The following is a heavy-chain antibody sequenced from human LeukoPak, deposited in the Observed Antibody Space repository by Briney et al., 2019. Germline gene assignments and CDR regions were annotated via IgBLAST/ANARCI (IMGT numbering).Heavy chain of an antibody. Sequence: SETLSLTCTVSGGSISSTSHYWGWIRQPPGKGLEWIGNIYYSGRTYYNPSLKSRVTISVDTSKNQFSLSLTSVIAADTAVYYCSRRYGSGSYIDYWGQGTLVTVSS. D-gene: IGHD3-10*01. CDR2: IYYSGRT. J-gene: IGHJ4*02. CDR3: SRRYGSGSYIDY. V-gene: IGHV4-39*01. CDR1: GGSISSTSHY.